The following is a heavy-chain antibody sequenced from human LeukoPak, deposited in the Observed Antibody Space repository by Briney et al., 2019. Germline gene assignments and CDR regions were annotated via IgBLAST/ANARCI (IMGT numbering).Heavy chain of an antibody. CDR3: ARGNPYGSGTIYFDY. CDR2: IDYRGST. J-gene: IGHJ4*02. Sequence: SETLSLTCTVSGASLSSSSYYWGWIRQPPGKGLEWIGSIDYRGSTYYNPSLRSRVTISVDKSKNQFSLKLSSVTAADTAVYYCARGNPYGSGTIYFDYWGQGTLVTVSS. CDR1: GASLSSSSYY. D-gene: IGHD3-10*01. V-gene: IGHV4-39*07.